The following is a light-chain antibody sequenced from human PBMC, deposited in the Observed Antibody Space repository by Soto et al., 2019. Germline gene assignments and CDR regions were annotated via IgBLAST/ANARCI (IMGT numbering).Light chain of an antibody. J-gene: IGKJ5*01. Sequence: EIVLTQSPATLSLSPRERDTLSCRASQSVSSYLAWYQQKPGQAPRPLIYDASKRATGIPARFSGSRSGTAFTLTISRLEPEDFAVYYCQQRGNGPLTFGQGTRLEIK. V-gene: IGKV3-11*01. CDR1: QSVSSY. CDR2: DAS. CDR3: QQRGNGPLT.